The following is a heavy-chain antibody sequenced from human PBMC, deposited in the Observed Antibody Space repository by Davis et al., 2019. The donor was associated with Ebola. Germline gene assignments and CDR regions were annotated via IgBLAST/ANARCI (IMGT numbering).Heavy chain of an antibody. D-gene: IGHD5-18*01. Sequence: GESLKISCAASGFTFSSYGMHWVRQAPGKGLEWVAVISYDGSNKYYADSVKGRFTISRDNSKNTLYLQMNSLRAEDTAVYYCAKVGNTAMSLLMVDYWGQGTLVTVSS. V-gene: IGHV3-30*18. CDR1: GFTFSSYG. CDR2: ISYDGSNK. J-gene: IGHJ4*02. CDR3: AKVGNTAMSLLMVDY.